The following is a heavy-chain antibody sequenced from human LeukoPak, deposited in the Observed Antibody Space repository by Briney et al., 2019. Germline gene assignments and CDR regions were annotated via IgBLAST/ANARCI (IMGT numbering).Heavy chain of an antibody. J-gene: IGHJ5*02. V-gene: IGHV3-72*01. CDR2: SKNKANSYIT. CDR3: ASKYCSSTSWKDMGPWCNWFDP. CDR1: GFTFSDHY. Sequence: GGSLRLSCAASGFTFSDHYMDWVRQVPGKGLEWVGRSKNKANSYITQYAAFVQGRFTISRDDSKNSLYLQINSLKTEDTAEYYCASKYCSSTSWKDMGPWCNWFDPWGQGTLVTVSS. D-gene: IGHD2-2*01.